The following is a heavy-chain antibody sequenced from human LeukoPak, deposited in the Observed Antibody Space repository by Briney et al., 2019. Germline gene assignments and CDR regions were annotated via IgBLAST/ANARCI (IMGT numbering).Heavy chain of an antibody. CDR2: IIPILGIA. CDR1: GCTFRSYT. V-gene: IGHV1-69*02. CDR3: ARGDYYDSSGYYYVY. Sequence: SSVNVTCMASGCTFRSYTISWLRQAPAHGLEWMGRIIPILGIANYAQKFQGRVTITADKSTSTAYMELSSLRSEDTAVYYCARGDYYDSSGYYYVYWGQGTLVTVSS. D-gene: IGHD3-22*01. J-gene: IGHJ4*02.